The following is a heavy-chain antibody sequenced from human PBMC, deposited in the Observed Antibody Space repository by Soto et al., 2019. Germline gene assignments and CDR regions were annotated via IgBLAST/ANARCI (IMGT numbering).Heavy chain of an antibody. CDR2: IYYSGST. J-gene: IGHJ4*02. D-gene: IGHD3-10*01. V-gene: IGHV4-61*01. CDR3: ARDRGGFGRFDY. CDR1: GGSVSSGSYY. Sequence: PSETLSLTCTVSGGSVSSGSYYWSWIRQPPGKGLEWIGYIYYSGSTNYNPSLKSRVTISVDTSKNQFSLKLSSVTAADTAVYYCARDRGGFGRFDYWGQGTLVTVSS.